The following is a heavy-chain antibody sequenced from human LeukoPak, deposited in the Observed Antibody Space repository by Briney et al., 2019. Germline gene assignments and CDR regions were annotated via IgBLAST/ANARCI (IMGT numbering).Heavy chain of an antibody. J-gene: IGHJ6*03. Sequence: SETLSLTCAVSGYSISSGYYWGWIRQPPGKGLERIGSIYHSGSTYYNPSLKRRVTISVDTSKNQLSLKLSSVTAADTAVYYCARLYYGGITYYYYYMDVWGKGTTVTVSS. CDR3: ARLYYGGITYYYYYMDV. CDR1: GYSISSGYY. CDR2: IYHSGST. V-gene: IGHV4-38-2*01. D-gene: IGHD4-23*01.